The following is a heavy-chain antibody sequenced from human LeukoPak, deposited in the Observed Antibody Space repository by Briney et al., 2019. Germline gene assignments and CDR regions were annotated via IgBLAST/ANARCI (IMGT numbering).Heavy chain of an antibody. CDR1: GFTFSNYG. V-gene: IGHV3-30*18. Sequence: GGSLRLSCAASGFTFSNYGMHWVRQAPGKGLEWVAVISYDGSNKYYADSVKGRFTISRDNSKNTLYLQMNSLRAEDTAVYYCAKELVVGASRGNFDYWGQGTLVTVSS. CDR3: AKELVVGASRGNFDY. CDR2: ISYDGSNK. D-gene: IGHD1-26*01. J-gene: IGHJ4*02.